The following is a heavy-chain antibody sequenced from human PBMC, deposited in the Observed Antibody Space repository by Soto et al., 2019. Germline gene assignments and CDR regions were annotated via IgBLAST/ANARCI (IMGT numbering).Heavy chain of an antibody. CDR1: GSSLSTRGVR. Sequence: SGPTLVNPTQTLTLTCTSSGSSLSTRGVRVNWIRQPPGKALEWLARIDWDDDKFYSTSLKTRLTISKDTSKNQVVLTMTNMDPVDTATYFCARMGNYYYFDYWGQGTLVTVSS. V-gene: IGHV2-70*04. CDR3: ARMGNYYYFDY. D-gene: IGHD1-7*01. CDR2: IDWDDDK. J-gene: IGHJ4*02.